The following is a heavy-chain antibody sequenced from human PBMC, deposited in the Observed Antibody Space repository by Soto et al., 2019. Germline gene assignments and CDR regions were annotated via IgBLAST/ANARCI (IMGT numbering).Heavy chain of an antibody. J-gene: IGHJ4*02. CDR1: GGSISSGGYS. CDR2: IYHRGST. V-gene: IGHV4-30-2*01. D-gene: IGHD1-26*01. CDR3: AAGGGLPRYY. Sequence: QLQLQESGSGLVKPSQTLSLTCAVSGGSISSGGYSWSWIRQPPGKGLEWIGYIYHRGSTYYNPSIKSRVTISVDRSKNPFSLKLRSVTAADTAVYYCAAGGGLPRYYWGQGTLVTVSS.